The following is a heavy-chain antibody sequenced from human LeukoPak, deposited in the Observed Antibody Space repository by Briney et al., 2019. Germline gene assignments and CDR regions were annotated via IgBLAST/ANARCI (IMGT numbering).Heavy chain of an antibody. CDR2: ISYDGSNK. Sequence: GGSLRLSCAASGLTFSSYAMHWVRQAPGKGLEWVAVISYDGSNKYYADSVKGRFTISRDNSKNTLYLQMNSLRAEDTAVYYCARAGLVDYWGQGTLVTVSP. V-gene: IGHV3-30*01. D-gene: IGHD6-19*01. CDR3: ARAGLVDY. CDR1: GLTFSSYA. J-gene: IGHJ4*02.